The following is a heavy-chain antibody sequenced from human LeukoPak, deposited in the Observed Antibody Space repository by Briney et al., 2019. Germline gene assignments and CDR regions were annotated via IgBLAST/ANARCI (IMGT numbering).Heavy chain of an antibody. CDR2: ISSSGSTI. CDR3: ARVSITGTTVAFDY. CDR1: GFTFSNYG. D-gene: IGHD1-7*01. Sequence: PGGSLRLSCAASGFTFSNYGMNWVRQAPGKGLEWVSYISSSGSTIYYADSVKGRFTISRDNAKNSLYLQMNSLRAEDTAVYYCARVSITGTTVAFDYWGQGTLVTVSS. V-gene: IGHV3-48*04. J-gene: IGHJ4*02.